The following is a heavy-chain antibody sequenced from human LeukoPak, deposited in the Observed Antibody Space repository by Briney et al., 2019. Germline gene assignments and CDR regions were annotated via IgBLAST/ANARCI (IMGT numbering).Heavy chain of an antibody. CDR1: GYTFTDYF. J-gene: IGHJ4*02. CDR3: ARDFERPDY. CDR2: INPNSGGT. V-gene: IGHV1-2*06. Sequence: ASVKVSCKASGYTFTDYFIHWVRQAPGQGLEWMGRINPNSGGTNYAQKFQGRVTMTRDTSISTAYMELSRLRSDDTAVYYCARDFERPDYWGQGTLVTVSS.